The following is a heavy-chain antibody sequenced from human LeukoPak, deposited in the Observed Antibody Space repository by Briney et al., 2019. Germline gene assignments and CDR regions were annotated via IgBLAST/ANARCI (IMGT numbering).Heavy chain of an antibody. Sequence: SETLSLTCTVSGGSISTSNYYWGWIRQPPGKGLEWIGNIFYSGSTYYSPSLKSRVTISLDTSRNQFSLKLNSVTAADTAVYYCARDRSYGATSPYYYYYYYMDVWGKGTTVTVSS. CDR2: IFYSGST. D-gene: IGHD3-10*01. V-gene: IGHV4-39*07. J-gene: IGHJ6*03. CDR1: GGSISTSNYY. CDR3: ARDRSYGATSPYYYYYYYMDV.